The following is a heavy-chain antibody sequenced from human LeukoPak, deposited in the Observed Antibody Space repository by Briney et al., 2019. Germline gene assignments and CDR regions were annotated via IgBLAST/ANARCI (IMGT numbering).Heavy chain of an antibody. CDR2: ISGSGGST. J-gene: IGHJ4*02. V-gene: IGHV3-23*01. CDR1: GFTFSSYA. CDR3: AKARGKVGATQLSPFDY. Sequence: GGSLRVSCAASGFTFSSYAMSWVRQAPGKGLEWVSAISGSGGSTYYADSVKGRFTISRDNSKNTLYLQMNSLRAEDTAVYYCAKARGKVGATQLSPFDYWGQGTLVTVSS. D-gene: IGHD1-26*01.